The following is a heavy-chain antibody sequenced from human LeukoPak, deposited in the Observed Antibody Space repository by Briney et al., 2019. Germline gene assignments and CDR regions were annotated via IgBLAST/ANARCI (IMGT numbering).Heavy chain of an antibody. V-gene: IGHV4-34*01. D-gene: IGHD3-9*01. CDR3: ARRGKLRYFDWLFFDY. Sequence: SETLSLTCAVYGGSFSGYYWGWIRQPPGKGLEWIGEINHSGSTNYNPSLKSRVTISVDTSKNQFSLKLSSVTAADTAVYYCARRGKLRYFDWLFFDYWGQGTLVTVSS. CDR1: GGSFSGYY. J-gene: IGHJ4*02. CDR2: INHSGST.